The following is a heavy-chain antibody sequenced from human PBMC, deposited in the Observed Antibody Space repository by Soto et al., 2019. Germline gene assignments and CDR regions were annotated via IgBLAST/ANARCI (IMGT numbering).Heavy chain of an antibody. CDR2: ISWNSGSI. CDR1: GFTFDDYA. V-gene: IGHV3-9*01. Sequence: EVQLVESGGGLVQPGRSLRLSCAASGFTFDDYAMHWVRQAPGKGLEWVSGISWNSGSIGYADSVKGRFTISRDNAKNSLYLQMNSLRAEDTALYYCASLVGKQLVPFDYWGQGTLVTVSS. J-gene: IGHJ4*02. CDR3: ASLVGKQLVPFDY. D-gene: IGHD6-6*01.